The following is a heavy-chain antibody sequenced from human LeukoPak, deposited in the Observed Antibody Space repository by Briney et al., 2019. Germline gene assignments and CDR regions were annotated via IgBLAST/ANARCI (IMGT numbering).Heavy chain of an antibody. CDR2: IRSKANDHAT. V-gene: IGHV3-73*01. CDR3: TRRLMTTVNDY. D-gene: IGHD4-17*01. J-gene: IGHJ4*02. Sequence: GGSLRLSCTASGFTFSGSAMHWVRQSPGKGLEWVGRIRSKANDHATAYAASVRGRFTISRDDSKNTAYLQMNSLKTEDTAVYYCTRRLMTTVNDYWGQGTLVTVSS. CDR1: GFTFSGSA.